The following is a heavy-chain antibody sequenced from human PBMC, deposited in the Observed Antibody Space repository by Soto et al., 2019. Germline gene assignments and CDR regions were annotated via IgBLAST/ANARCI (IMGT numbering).Heavy chain of an antibody. V-gene: IGHV4-4*02. D-gene: IGHD3-22*01. CDR2: MYHTGST. Sequence: QVQLQESGQGLVKPSGTLSLTCAVSGVSISSNNWWSWVRQPPGKGLEWIGEMYHTGSTNYNPSHKRRVTISVDKSKNHFSLELNSVTAADTAVYYCARSSRYQYDSSEGDFDYWGQGTLVTVSS. CDR1: GVSISSNNW. CDR3: ARSSRYQYDSSEGDFDY. J-gene: IGHJ4*02.